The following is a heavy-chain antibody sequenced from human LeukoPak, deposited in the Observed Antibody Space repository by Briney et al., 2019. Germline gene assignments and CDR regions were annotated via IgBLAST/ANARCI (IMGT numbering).Heavy chain of an antibody. CDR2: IIPIFGTA. V-gene: IGHV1-69*05. J-gene: IGHJ4*02. CDR1: GGTFSSYA. Sequence: SVKVSCKASGGTFSSYAISWVRQAPGQGLEWMGRIIPIFGTANYAQKFQGRVTITTDESTSTAYMELSGLRSEDTAVYYCARGDGYYYDSSGYNDYWGQGTLVTVSS. D-gene: IGHD3-22*01. CDR3: ARGDGYYYDSSGYNDY.